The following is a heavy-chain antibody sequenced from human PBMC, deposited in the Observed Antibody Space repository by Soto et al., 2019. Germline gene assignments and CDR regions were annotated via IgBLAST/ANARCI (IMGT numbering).Heavy chain of an antibody. D-gene: IGHD3-16*01. V-gene: IGHV1-18*01. CDR1: GYTFTSYG. CDR3: AMVDVYVTPSPQDV. CDR2: INTYNGNT. J-gene: IGHJ6*02. Sequence: ASVKVSCKTSGYTFTSYGIAWARQAPGQGLEWMGWINTYNGNTNYAQNLQGRVTLTTDTSTSTAYMELRSLRSNDTAIYYCAMVDVYVTPSPQDVWGQGTMVTVSS.